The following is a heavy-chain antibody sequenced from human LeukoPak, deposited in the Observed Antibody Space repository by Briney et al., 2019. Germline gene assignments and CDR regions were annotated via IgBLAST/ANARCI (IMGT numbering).Heavy chain of an antibody. CDR2: IYYSGST. D-gene: IGHD6-6*01. V-gene: IGHV4-31*03. J-gene: IGHJ4*02. Sequence: SQTLSLTCTDSGGSISSGGYYWSWIRQHPGKGLEWIGYIYYSGSTYYNPSLKSRVTISVDTSKNQFSLKLSSVTAADTAVYYCAREGSSSPAFDYWGQGTLVTVSS. CDR3: AREGSSSPAFDY. CDR1: GGSISSGGYY.